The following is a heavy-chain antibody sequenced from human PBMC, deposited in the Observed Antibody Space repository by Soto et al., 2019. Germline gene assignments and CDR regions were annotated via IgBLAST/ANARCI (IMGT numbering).Heavy chain of an antibody. V-gene: IGHV4-30-2*01. J-gene: IGHJ5*02. CDR1: GGSISSGGCS. D-gene: IGHD2-15*01. Sequence: SETLSLTCAVSGGSISSGGCSWSWIRQPPGKGLEWIGYIFQTGSTYYNPSLKSRVTISLDRSKNQFSLTLNSGTAADTAIYYCARLGDCRSGSCYPNWFDPWGQGTLVTVSS. CDR2: IFQTGST. CDR3: ARLGDCRSGSCYPNWFDP.